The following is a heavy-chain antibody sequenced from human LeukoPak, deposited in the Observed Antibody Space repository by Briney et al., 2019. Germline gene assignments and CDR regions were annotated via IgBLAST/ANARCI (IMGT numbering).Heavy chain of an antibody. J-gene: IGHJ4*02. CDR3: ARDLGVVVPTAPPG. Sequence: GGSLGLSCAAPGFTLNGYWMHWVRQAPGKGLVWVSRINSDGSTTSYADSVKGRFTISRDNSKNTLYLQMNSLRAEDTAVYYCARDLGVVVPTAPPGWGQGILVTVSS. CDR2: INSDGSTT. CDR1: GFTLNGYW. V-gene: IGHV3-74*01. D-gene: IGHD2-2*01.